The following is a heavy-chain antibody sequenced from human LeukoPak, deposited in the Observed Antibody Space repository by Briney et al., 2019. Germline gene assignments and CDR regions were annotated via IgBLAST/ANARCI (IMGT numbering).Heavy chain of an antibody. D-gene: IGHD3-10*01. CDR1: GGSISSYY. J-gene: IGHJ6*02. Sequence: PSETLSLTCTVSGGSISSYYWSWIRQPAGKGLEWIGRIYTSGSTNYNPSLKSRVTMSVDTSKNQFSLKLSSVTAADTAVYYCARGSGPRTSCGSGGQYYYGLDVWGQGTTVTVSS. CDR2: IYTSGST. CDR3: ARGSGPRTSCGSGGQYYYGLDV. V-gene: IGHV4-4*07.